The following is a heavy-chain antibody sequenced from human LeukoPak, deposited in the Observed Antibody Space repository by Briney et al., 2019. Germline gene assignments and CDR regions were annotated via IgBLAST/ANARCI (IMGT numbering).Heavy chain of an antibody. J-gene: IGHJ4*02. V-gene: IGHV4-59*01. CDR3: ARDALGYCSSTSCSD. Sequence: SETLSLTCTVSGGSISSYYWSWIRQPPGKGLEWIGYIYYSGSTNYNPSLKSRVTISVDTSKNQFSLKLSSVTAADTAVYYCARDALGYCSSTSCSDWGQGTLVIVYS. CDR2: IYYSGST. CDR1: GGSISSYY. D-gene: IGHD2-2*01.